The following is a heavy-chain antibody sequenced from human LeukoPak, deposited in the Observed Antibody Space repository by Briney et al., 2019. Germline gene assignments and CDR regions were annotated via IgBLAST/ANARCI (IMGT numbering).Heavy chain of an antibody. Sequence: GGSLRLSCSASGFTFDDYAVSWYRQAPGKGLEWVGFIRSKAFGGTPEYAASVRGRFTISRDDSKSIAYLQMNSLKTEDTAVYYCTRNTVTVHFDYWSQGTLVTVSS. CDR2: IRSKAFGGTP. V-gene: IGHV3-49*03. CDR3: TRNTVTVHFDY. CDR1: GFTFDDYA. J-gene: IGHJ4*02. D-gene: IGHD4-17*01.